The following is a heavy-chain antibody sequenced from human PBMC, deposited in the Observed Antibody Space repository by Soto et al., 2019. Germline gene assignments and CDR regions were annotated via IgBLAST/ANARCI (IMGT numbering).Heavy chain of an antibody. Sequence: EVQLVESGGGLVQPGGSLRLSCTASGFTFSDSWMTWVRQAPGKGLEWVARIKPDESEKKYADSVKGRFSISRDNAKNSMYLQMDSLRGEYTAVYYCVRGGSNYASWGQGTLVPVSS. J-gene: IGHJ5*02. CDR1: GFTFSDSW. V-gene: IGHV3-7*01. CDR2: IKPDESEK. D-gene: IGHD4-4*01. CDR3: VRGGSNYAS.